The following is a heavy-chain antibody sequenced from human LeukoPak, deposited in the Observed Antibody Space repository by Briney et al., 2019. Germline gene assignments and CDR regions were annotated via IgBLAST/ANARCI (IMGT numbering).Heavy chain of an antibody. CDR3: AKDQNWEGGY. CDR2: ISGSGSGGST. V-gene: IGHV3-23*01. CDR1: GFTFSSSA. J-gene: IGHJ4*02. D-gene: IGHD7-27*01. Sequence: GGSLRLSCAASGFTFSSSAMSWVRQAPGKGLEWVSNISGSGSGGSTYYADSVKGRFIISRDNSKNTVYLQMNSLRVEDTAVYYCAKDQNWEGGYWGQGTLVTVSS.